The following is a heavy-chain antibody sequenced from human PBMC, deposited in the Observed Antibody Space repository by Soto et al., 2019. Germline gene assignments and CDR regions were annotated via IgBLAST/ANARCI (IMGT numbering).Heavy chain of an antibody. Sequence: EVQLLESGGGLVQPGGSLRLSCAASGFTFSSYAMYWVRQAPGKGLEYVSAINSNGGSTYYANSVKGRFTISRDNSKNTLYLQMGSLRAEDMAVYYCARTSQYYFDYWGQGTLVTVSS. V-gene: IGHV3-64*01. J-gene: IGHJ4*02. CDR3: ARTSQYYFDY. CDR2: INSNGGST. CDR1: GFTFSSYA.